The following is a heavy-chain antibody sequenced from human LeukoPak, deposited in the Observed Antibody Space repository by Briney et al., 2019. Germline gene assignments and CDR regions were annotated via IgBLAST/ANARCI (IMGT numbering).Heavy chain of an antibody. Sequence: SETLSLTCAVYGGSFSGYYWSWIRQPPGKGLEWIGEINHSGSTNYNPSLKSRVTISVDTSKNQFSLKLSSVTAADTAVYYCARFGVRGVNRPAPTYYYYYYGMDVWGQGTTVTVSS. CDR1: GGSFSGYY. V-gene: IGHV4-34*01. CDR2: INHSGST. CDR3: ARFGVRGVNRPAPTYYYYYYGMDV. D-gene: IGHD3-10*01. J-gene: IGHJ6*02.